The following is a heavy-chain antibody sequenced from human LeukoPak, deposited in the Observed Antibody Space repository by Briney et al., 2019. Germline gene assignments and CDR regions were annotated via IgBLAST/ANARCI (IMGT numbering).Heavy chain of an antibody. D-gene: IGHD5-12*01. CDR2: ISDDSGST. V-gene: IGHV3-23*01. CDR1: ELMFSSYA. Sequence: PGGSLRLSCAASELMFSSYAMSWVRQAPGKGLEWVSGISDDSGSTYYADSVRGRFTISRDNSKNTLYLQMNSLRAEDMAVYYCAKASGYSGYDDDAFDIWGQGTMVTVSS. CDR3: AKASGYSGYDDDAFDI. J-gene: IGHJ3*02.